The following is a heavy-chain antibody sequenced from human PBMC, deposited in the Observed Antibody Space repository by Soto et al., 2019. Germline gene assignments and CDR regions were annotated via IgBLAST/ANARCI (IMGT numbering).Heavy chain of an antibody. CDR3: ETAVTTGGSVHFDY. CDR1: GFTFRSYG. CDR2: ISYDGSNK. J-gene: IGHJ4*02. V-gene: IGHV3-30*03. Sequence: QVQLVESGGGVVQPGRSLRLSCAASGFTFRSYGMHWVRQAPAKGLEWGAGISYDGSNKYYADSVKGRFTISRDNSKNTLYLQMNSLRAEDTAVYYCETAVTTGGSVHFDYWGQGTLVTVSS. D-gene: IGHD4-17*01.